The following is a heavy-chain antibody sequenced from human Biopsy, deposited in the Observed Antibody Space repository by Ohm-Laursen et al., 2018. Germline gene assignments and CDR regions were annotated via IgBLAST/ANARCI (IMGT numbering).Heavy chain of an antibody. V-gene: IGHV1-46*01. J-gene: IGHJ4*02. CDR2: INPNNDNT. CDR1: RYTFTSYY. D-gene: IGHD3-22*01. Sequence: ASVKVSCKASRYTFTSYYLHWVRQAPGQGLEWMGRINPNNDNTAYAQKFQGRITMTKDTPTSTVYMDLSSLTFDDSAVYYCARGPRGLVVITTTALYFDYWGQGNLVTVSS. CDR3: ARGPRGLVVITTTALYFDY.